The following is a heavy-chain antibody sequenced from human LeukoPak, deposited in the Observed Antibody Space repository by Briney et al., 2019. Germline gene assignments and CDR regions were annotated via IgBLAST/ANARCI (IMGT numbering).Heavy chain of an antibody. Sequence: SETLSLTCTVSGGSISSSSYYWGWIRQPPGKGLEWIGGIYYSGSTYYNPSLKSRVTISVDTSKNQFSLKLSSVTAADTAVYYCARLPTIFGVTTVWFDPWGQGTLVTVSS. CDR1: GGSISSSSYY. CDR2: IYYSGST. D-gene: IGHD3-3*01. V-gene: IGHV4-39*01. CDR3: ARLPTIFGVTTVWFDP. J-gene: IGHJ5*02.